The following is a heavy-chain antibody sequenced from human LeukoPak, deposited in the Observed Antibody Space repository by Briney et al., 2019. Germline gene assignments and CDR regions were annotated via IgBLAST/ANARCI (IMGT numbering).Heavy chain of an antibody. CDR3: AINPITMIVENQFDP. CDR2: IYYSGNT. J-gene: IGHJ5*02. V-gene: IGHV4-38-2*02. CDR1: GYSISSGYY. D-gene: IGHD3-22*01. Sequence: AETLSLTCTVSGYSISSGYYWGWIRQPPGKGLEWIGSIYYSGNTFYNLSLKSRVTISVDTSKNQFSLKLSSVAAADTAVYYCAINPITMIVENQFDPWGQRTLVTVSS.